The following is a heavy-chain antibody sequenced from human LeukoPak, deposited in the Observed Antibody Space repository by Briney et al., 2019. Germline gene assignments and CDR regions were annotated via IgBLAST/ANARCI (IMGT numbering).Heavy chain of an antibody. CDR3: ARAKVRSSGWLDAFDI. CDR2: ISYDGSNK. CDR1: GFTFSSYA. D-gene: IGHD6-19*01. V-gene: IGHV3-30-3*01. Sequence: GRYLRLSCAASGFTFSSYAMHWVRQAPGKGREWVAVISYDGSNKYYADSVKGRFTISRDNSKYTLYLQMNSLRADDTAVYYCARAKVRSSGWLDAFDIWGQGAMATVSS. J-gene: IGHJ3*02.